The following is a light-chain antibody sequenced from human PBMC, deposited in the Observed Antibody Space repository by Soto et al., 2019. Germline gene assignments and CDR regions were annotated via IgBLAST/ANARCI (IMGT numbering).Light chain of an antibody. V-gene: IGLV2-14*01. CDR1: SSDVGGYNY. CDR2: DVS. Sequence: QSVLTQPASVSGSPGQSITISCTGTSSDVGGYNYVSWYQQHPGKAPKLMIYDVSNRPSGVSNRFSGSKSGNTASLTISGLQAEDEADYYCSSYTSSTTPRFFGAGTKVT. J-gene: IGLJ1*01. CDR3: SSYTSSTTPRF.